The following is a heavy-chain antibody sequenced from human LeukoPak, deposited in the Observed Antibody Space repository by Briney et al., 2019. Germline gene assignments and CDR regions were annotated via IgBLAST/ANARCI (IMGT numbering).Heavy chain of an antibody. V-gene: IGHV4-61*09. CDR3: ARDLGGVLQWGSYKIYNWFDP. J-gene: IGHJ5*02. Sequence: SQTLSLTCTVSRGSISSGGYYWSWIRQPAGKGLEWIGHMSTSGSTNYNPSLKSRVTMSVDTSKNQFSLTLSSVTAADTAVYYCARDLGGVLQWGSYKIYNWFDPWGQGTLVTVSS. D-gene: IGHD3-16*01. CDR2: MSTSGST. CDR1: RGSISSGGYY.